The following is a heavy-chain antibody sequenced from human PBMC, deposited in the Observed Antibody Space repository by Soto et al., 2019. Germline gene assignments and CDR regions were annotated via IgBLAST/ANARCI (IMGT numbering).Heavy chain of an antibody. CDR3: ARPDDILTGSVDY. J-gene: IGHJ4*02. D-gene: IGHD3-9*01. Sequence: ASVKVSCKASGYTFTGYHMHWVRQAPGQGLEWMGWINSNSGGTNYAQKFQGRVTMTRDTSISTAYMELSRLRSDDTAVYYCARPDDILTGSVDYWGKGTLVTVSS. V-gene: IGHV1-2*02. CDR2: INSNSGGT. CDR1: GYTFTGYH.